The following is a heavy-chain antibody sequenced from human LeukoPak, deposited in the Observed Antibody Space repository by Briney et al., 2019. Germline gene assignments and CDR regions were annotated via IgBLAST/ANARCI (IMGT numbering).Heavy chain of an antibody. V-gene: IGHV3-15*01. D-gene: IGHD2-2*01. CDR2: IKSKTDGGTT. CDR3: TTELYCSSTSCYLPY. Sequence: GGSLRLSCAASGFTFSSYSMNWVRQAPGKGLEWVGRIKSKTDGGTTDYAAPVKGRFTISRDDSKNTLYLQMNSLKTEDTAVYYCTTELYCSSTSCYLPYWGQGTLVTVSS. CDR1: GFTFSSYS. J-gene: IGHJ4*02.